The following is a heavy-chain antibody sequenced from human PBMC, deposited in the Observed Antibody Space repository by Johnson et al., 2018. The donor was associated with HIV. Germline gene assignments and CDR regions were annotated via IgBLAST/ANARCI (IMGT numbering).Heavy chain of an antibody. D-gene: IGHD3-9*01. J-gene: IGHJ3*02. Sequence: QVQLVESGGGLVKPRGSLRLSCAASRFIFRDYYMSWIRQAPGKGLEWVSYISSSGSSIYYADSVKGRFTISRDNSKNTLYLQMNSLRAEDTAVYYCAKDVWHDILTGHTPSGDAFDIWGQGTMVTVSS. CDR1: RFIFRDYY. CDR3: AKDVWHDILTGHTPSGDAFDI. V-gene: IGHV3-11*01. CDR2: ISSSGSSI.